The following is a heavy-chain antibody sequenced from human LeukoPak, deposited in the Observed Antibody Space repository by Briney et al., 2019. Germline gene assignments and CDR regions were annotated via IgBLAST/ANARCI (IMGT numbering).Heavy chain of an antibody. CDR1: GFTFGDYA. CDR3: TRDSIYDFWSGYFYDY. CDR2: ITSKAYGGTT. D-gene: IGHD3-3*01. J-gene: IGHJ4*02. V-gene: IGHV3-49*04. Sequence: QPGRSLRLSCTASGFTFGDYAMSWVREATGKGLEWVGLITSKAYGGTTEYAASVKGRFTISRDGSKSIAYLQMNSLKTEDTAVYYCTRDSIYDFWSGYFYDYWGQGTLVTVSS.